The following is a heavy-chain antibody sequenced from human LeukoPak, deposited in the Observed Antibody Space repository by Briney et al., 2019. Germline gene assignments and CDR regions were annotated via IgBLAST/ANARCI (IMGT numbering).Heavy chain of an antibody. CDR1: GGSISTYY. CDR2: IYTSGST. V-gene: IGHV4-4*07. Sequence: SETLSLTCTVSGGSISTYYWSWIRQPAGKGLEWIGRIYTSGSTNYNPSLKSRVTMSVDTSKNQFSLKLSSVTAADTAVYYCAREVTYYYDSSGYEDAFDIWGQGTMVTVSS. CDR3: AREVTYYYDSSGYEDAFDI. J-gene: IGHJ3*02. D-gene: IGHD3-22*01.